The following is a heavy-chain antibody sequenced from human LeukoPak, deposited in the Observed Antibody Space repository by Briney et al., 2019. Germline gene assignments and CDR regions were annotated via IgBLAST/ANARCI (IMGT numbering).Heavy chain of an antibody. CDR1: GFTFSSYA. Sequence: PGGSLRLSCAASGFTFSSYAMSWVRQAPGKGLEWVSAISGSSGSTYYADSVKGRFTIPRDNSKNTLYLQMNSLRAEDTAVYYCARGDPSSGWYVFDYWGQGTLVTVSS. J-gene: IGHJ4*02. D-gene: IGHD6-19*01. CDR3: ARGDPSSGWYVFDY. CDR2: ISGSSGST. V-gene: IGHV3-23*01.